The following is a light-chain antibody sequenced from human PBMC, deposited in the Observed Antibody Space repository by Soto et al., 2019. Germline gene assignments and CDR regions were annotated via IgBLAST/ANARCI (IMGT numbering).Light chain of an antibody. CDR3: QQYNNWLIT. V-gene: IGKV3-15*01. J-gene: IGKJ5*01. Sequence: EMVMTQSPATLSVPPGERATLSCRASQSVSGNLAWYQQKPGQAPRLLIYGASTRATGIPARFSGSGSGTEFTLTISSLQSEDFAVYYCQQYNNWLITFGQGTRLEIK. CDR1: QSVSGN. CDR2: GAS.